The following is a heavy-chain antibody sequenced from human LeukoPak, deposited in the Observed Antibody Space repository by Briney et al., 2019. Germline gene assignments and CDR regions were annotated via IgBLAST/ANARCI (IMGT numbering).Heavy chain of an antibody. V-gene: IGHV4-4*07. J-gene: IGHJ4*02. CDR3: ARQFVVVPAAISD. D-gene: IGHD2-2*02. Sequence: PSETLSLTCTVSGGSISSYYWSWIRQPAGKGLEWIGRIYTSGSTNYNPSLKSRVTISVDTSKNQFSLKLSSVTAADTAVYYCARQFVVVPAAISDWGQGTLVTVSS. CDR2: IYTSGST. CDR1: GGSISSYY.